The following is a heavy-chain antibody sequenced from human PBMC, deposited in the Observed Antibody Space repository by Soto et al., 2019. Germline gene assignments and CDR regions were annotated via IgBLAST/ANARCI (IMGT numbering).Heavy chain of an antibody. Sequence: QVHLVQSGAEVKKPGASVKVSCKASGYTFTSYGISWVRQAPGQGLEWMGWISAYNGNTNYAQKLQGRVTMTTDTSTSTAYMELRSLRSDDTAVYYCARDRTSGIAVPKGVDDYYYYGMDVWGQGTTVTVSS. CDR3: ARDRTSGIAVPKGVDDYYYYGMDV. CDR1: GYTFTSYG. D-gene: IGHD6-19*01. CDR2: ISAYNGNT. J-gene: IGHJ6*02. V-gene: IGHV1-18*01.